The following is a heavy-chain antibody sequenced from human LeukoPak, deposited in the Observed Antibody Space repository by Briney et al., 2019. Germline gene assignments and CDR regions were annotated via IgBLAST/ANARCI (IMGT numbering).Heavy chain of an antibody. CDR2: VKGDGRTT. CDR1: GLTFSDFW. D-gene: IGHD3-10*01. V-gene: IGHV3-74*01. CDR3: AGGVQVRGVFFFSSGPRLKFDY. J-gene: IGHJ4*02. Sequence: GGSLRLSCAASGLTFSDFWMRWVRQPPGKGLVWVALVKGDGRTTIYADSVKGRFTISRDNSKNTLYLQMNSLRAEDTAVYYCAGGVQVRGVFFFSSGPRLKFDYWGQGTLVTVSS.